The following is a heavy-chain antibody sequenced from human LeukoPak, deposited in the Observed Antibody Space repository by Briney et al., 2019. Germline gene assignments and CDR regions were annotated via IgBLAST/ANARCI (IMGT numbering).Heavy chain of an antibody. CDR3: ARWQINLYYFDY. Sequence: SETLSLTCTVSGASISSNSYYWGWIRQPPGKGLEWIGSIYYSGSTYYNPSLKSRVTISVDTSKNQFSLKLSSVTAADTAVYYCARWQINLYYFDYWGQGTLVTVSS. V-gene: IGHV4-39*01. D-gene: IGHD1-14*01. CDR1: GASISSNSYY. J-gene: IGHJ4*02. CDR2: IYYSGST.